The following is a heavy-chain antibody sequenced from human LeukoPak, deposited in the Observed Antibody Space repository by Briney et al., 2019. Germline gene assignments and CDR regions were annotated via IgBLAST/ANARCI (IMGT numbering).Heavy chain of an antibody. V-gene: IGHV3-33*01. CDR2: IWYDGSNK. Sequence: PGRSLRLSCAASGFTFSGYGMNWVRQAPGKGLEWVAIIWYDGSNKYYADSVKGRFTISRDNSKNTLYLQMNSLRAEDTAVYYCARDNGASGYYYRMDVWGQGTTVTVSS. CDR1: GFTFSGYG. J-gene: IGHJ6*02. D-gene: IGHD3-10*01. CDR3: ARDNGASGYYYRMDV.